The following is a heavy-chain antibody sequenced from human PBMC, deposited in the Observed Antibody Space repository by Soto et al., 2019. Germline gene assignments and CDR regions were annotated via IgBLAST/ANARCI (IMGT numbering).Heavy chain of an antibody. J-gene: IGHJ4*02. CDR3: ARSDSSGKTRYYSDQ. V-gene: IGHV4-31*03. CDR1: GGSISSGAYY. D-gene: IGHD3-22*01. CDR2: IYSTEST. Sequence: QVQLQESGPGLVKPSQTLSLTCTVSGGSISSGAYYWSWIRQHPGKGLEWIGYIYSTESTNYNPSLKSRLTISVDMSASQFSLKLSSVTVADTAVYYCARSDSSGKTRYYSDQWGQGTLVTVSS.